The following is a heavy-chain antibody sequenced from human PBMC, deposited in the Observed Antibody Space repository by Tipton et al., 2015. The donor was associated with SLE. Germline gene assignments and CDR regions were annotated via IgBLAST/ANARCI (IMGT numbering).Heavy chain of an antibody. CDR2: ISSNGGST. V-gene: IGHV3-64D*06. J-gene: IGHJ1*01. CDR3: VKNPTNYYDFQYFHH. D-gene: IGHD3-3*01. CDR1: GFTFSSYA. Sequence: SLRLSCSASGFTFSSYAMHWVRQAPGKGLEYVSAISSNGGSTYYADSVKGRFTISRDNSKNTLYLQMSSLRAEDTAVYYCVKNPTNYYDFQYFHHWGQGTLVTVSS.